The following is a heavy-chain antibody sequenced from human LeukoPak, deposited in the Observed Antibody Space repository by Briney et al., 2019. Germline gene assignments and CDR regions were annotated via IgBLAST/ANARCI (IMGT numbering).Heavy chain of an antibody. Sequence: GGSLRLSCAASGFTFTSYAMSWVLHAPGKGLEWVSAITGSGGTTYYADFVKGRFTISRDNSKNTLYLQMNGLRVEDTAVYYCAKMQGYFDYWGQGTLVTVSS. J-gene: IGHJ4*02. CDR2: ITGSGGTT. CDR3: AKMQGYFDY. V-gene: IGHV3-23*01. CDR1: GFTFTSYA.